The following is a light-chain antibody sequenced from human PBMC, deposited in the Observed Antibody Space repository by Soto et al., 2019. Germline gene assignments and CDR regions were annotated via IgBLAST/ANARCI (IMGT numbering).Light chain of an antibody. CDR3: AVWDDRLRSRV. CDR2: GND. V-gene: IGLV1-44*01. CDR1: NSNIGSNT. Sequence: VLTQPPSASGTPGQRVTISCFGSNSNIGSNTVNWYQQFPGTAPRFLLYGNDQRPSGVPDRFSASQSGTSASLAISGLQSEDEADYYCAVWDDRLRSRVFGGGTKLTVL. J-gene: IGLJ2*01.